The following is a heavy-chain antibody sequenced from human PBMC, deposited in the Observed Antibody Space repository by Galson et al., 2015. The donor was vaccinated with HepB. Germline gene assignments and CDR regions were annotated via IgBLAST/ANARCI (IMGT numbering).Heavy chain of an antibody. CDR1: GGTFSSYA. CDR3: ARNPPGTGYYDY. V-gene: IGHV1-69*05. Sequence: SVKVSCKASGGTFSSYAISWVRQAPGQGLEWMGGIIPIFGTANYAQKLQGRVTITRDTSASTAYMEMSSLRSEDTAVYYCARNPPGTGYYDYWGQGTLVTVSS. CDR2: IIPIFGTA. J-gene: IGHJ4*02. D-gene: IGHD3-9*01.